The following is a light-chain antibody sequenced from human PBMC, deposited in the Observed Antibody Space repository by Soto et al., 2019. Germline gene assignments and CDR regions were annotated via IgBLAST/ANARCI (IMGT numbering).Light chain of an antibody. CDR3: QHYGRYPPT. J-gene: IGKJ4*01. CDR2: VAS. CDR1: QSISSDY. V-gene: IGKV3-20*01. Sequence: ESVLTQSPGTLSLSPGERATLSCRASQSISSDYLAWYQQKPGQAPRLLLYVASIRATGIPGRFSGSGSGTDFTLSISSLEPEDFAVYYCQHYGRYPPTFGGGTKVEIK.